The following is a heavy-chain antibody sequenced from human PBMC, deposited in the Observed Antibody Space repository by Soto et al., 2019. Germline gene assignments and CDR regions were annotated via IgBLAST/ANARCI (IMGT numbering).Heavy chain of an antibody. CDR2: IIPIFGTT. V-gene: IGHV1-69*06. CDR1: GGTFGSDA. CDR3: ARDRTDSGYYTNWLDP. D-gene: IGHD3-22*01. J-gene: IGHJ5*02. Sequence: QVHLMQSGAEVKKPGSSVKVSCKASGGTFGSDAITWVRQAPGQGLEWVGRIIPIFGTTNYAQNLQGRVTISADKSTLTAYRERHSLTSDDTALYYCARDRTDSGYYTNWLDPWGQGTQVTVSS.